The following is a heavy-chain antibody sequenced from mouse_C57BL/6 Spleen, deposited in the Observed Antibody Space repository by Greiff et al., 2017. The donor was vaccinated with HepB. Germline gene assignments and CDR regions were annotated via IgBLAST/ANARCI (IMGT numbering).Heavy chain of an antibody. Sequence: EVKVEESGGGLVQPGGSMKLSCVASGFTFSNYWMNWVRQSPEKGLEWVAQIRLKSDNYATHYAESVKGRFTISRDDSKSSVYLQMNNLRAEDTGIYYCTAGGTVVANFDYWGQGTTLTVSS. D-gene: IGHD1-1*01. J-gene: IGHJ2*01. CDR2: IRLKSDNYAT. CDR1: GFTFSNYW. CDR3: TAGGTVVANFDY. V-gene: IGHV6-3*01.